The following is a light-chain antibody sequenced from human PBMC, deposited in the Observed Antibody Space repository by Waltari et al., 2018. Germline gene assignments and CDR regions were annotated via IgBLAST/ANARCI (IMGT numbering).Light chain of an antibody. V-gene: IGLV2-8*01. CDR2: EVS. CDR3: SSYAGRNTL. Sequence: QSALTQPPSASAAPGQSVTISCPGTSSDVGVYNYVSWYQQHPGEAPKLLIYEVSQRPSGVPDRFSGSKSGNTASLTVSGLQAEDEGDYYCSSYAGRNTLFGGGTKLTVL. CDR1: SSDVGVYNY. J-gene: IGLJ2*01.